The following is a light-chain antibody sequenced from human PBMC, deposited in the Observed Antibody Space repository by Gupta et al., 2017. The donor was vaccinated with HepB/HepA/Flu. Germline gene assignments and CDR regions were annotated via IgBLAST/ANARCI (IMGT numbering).Light chain of an antibody. CDR1: SLRSYY. Sequence: SSELTQDPAVSVALGQTVRITCQGDSLRSYYASWYHQKPGQAPVLLRSSKNNRPSGIPDRFSVSTSGTTVSLNITCAQAEDEAVYYCTSPDSNGNQVVFGGGTRLTV. CDR3: TSPDSNGNQVV. CDR2: SKN. V-gene: IGLV3-19*01. J-gene: IGLJ2*01.